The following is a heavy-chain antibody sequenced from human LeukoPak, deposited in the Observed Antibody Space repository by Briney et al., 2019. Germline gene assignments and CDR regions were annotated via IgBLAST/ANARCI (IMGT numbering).Heavy chain of an antibody. CDR2: INPNSGGT. CDR1: GYTFTGYF. D-gene: IGHD5-18*01. J-gene: IGHJ4*02. Sequence: ASVKVSCKASGYTFTGYFMHWVRQAPGQGLEWMGWINPNSGGTNYAQKFQGRVTMTRDTSISTAYMELSRLRSDDTAVYYCARDSIKAELWFQIWGQGTLVTVSS. CDR3: ARDSIKAELWFQI. V-gene: IGHV1-2*02.